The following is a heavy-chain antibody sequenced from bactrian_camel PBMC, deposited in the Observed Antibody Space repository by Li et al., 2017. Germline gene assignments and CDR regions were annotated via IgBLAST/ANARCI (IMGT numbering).Heavy chain of an antibody. CDR1: GLDYSWYC. CDR2: INDANHNGLT. J-gene: IGHJ4*01. D-gene: IGHD7*01. V-gene: IGHV3S14*01. Sequence: HVQLVESGGGSVQGGGSLRLSCAASGLDYSWYCMAWFRQAPGKGFEWVATINDANHNGLTAYAPFAEGRFTISRDDAKNTLYLQLNNLKTDDTAMYYCVQGGIGASAVKGQGTQVTVS.